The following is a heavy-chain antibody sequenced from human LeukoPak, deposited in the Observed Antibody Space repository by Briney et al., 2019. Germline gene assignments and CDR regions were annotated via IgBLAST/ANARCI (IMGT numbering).Heavy chain of an antibody. CDR3: AKTAGIAAAADFDY. CDR1: GFTFSSYA. Sequence: EGSLRLSCAASGFTFSSYAMHWVRQAPGKGLEWVAVISYDGSNKYYADSVKGRFTISRDNSKNTLYLQMNSLRAEDTAVYYCAKTAGIAAAADFDYWGQGTLVTVSS. J-gene: IGHJ4*02. CDR2: ISYDGSNK. V-gene: IGHV3-30*04. D-gene: IGHD6-13*01.